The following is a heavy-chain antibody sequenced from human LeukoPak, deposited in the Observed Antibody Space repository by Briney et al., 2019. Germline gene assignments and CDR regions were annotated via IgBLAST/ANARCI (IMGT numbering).Heavy chain of an antibody. J-gene: IGHJ4*02. Sequence: GASVKVSCKASGYTFSGYYMHWVRQAPGQGREWMGWINPNSGGTNYAQKFQGRVTMTRDTSVSTASMELSRLTPGDTAVYYCARGGVGATTYWGQGTLVTVSS. D-gene: IGHD1-26*01. CDR2: INPNSGGT. V-gene: IGHV1-2*02. CDR1: GYTFSGYY. CDR3: ARGGVGATTY.